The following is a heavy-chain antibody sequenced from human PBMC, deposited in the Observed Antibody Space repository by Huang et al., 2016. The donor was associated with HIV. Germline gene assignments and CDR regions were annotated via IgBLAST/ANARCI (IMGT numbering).Heavy chain of an antibody. D-gene: IGHD3-10*01. CDR1: GYSFTGHF. CDR2: SDPTRGDI. V-gene: IGHV1-2*06. CDR3: AREAWASGVAHYFDY. J-gene: IGHJ4*02. Sequence: QVQLVQSGAEVKRPGASVKVSCKASGYSFTGHFIHWVRQAPGEGLVWRVRSDPTRGDINWASRFQGRVSMTRDKSIGTAYMELSGLRSDDTAVFFCAREAWASGVAHYFDYWGPGTLVTVSS.